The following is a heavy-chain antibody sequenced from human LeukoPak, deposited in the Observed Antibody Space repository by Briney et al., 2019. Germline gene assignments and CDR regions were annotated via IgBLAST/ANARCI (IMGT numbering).Heavy chain of an antibody. CDR1: GGSISSSSYY. Sequence: SETLSLTCTVSGGSISSSSYYWRWIRQPSGKGQEWIGEINHSGSTNYNPSLKSRVTISVDTSKNQFSLKLSSVTAADTAVYYCARRSGYYYGHFDYWGQGALVTVSS. J-gene: IGHJ4*02. D-gene: IGHD3-22*01. V-gene: IGHV4-39*07. CDR2: INHSGST. CDR3: ARRSGYYYGHFDY.